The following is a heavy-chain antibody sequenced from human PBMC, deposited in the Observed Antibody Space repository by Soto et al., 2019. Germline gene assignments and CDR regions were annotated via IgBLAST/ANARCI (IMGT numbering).Heavy chain of an antibody. V-gene: IGHV1-46*01. CDR3: ARATDDSSSWEYYFDY. J-gene: IGHJ4*02. CDR2: INPSGGST. CDR1: GYTFTSYY. D-gene: IGHD6-13*01. Sequence: ASVKVSWKASGYTFTSYYMHWVRQAPGQGLEWMGIINPSGGSTSYAQKFQGRVTMTRDTSTSTVYMELSSLRSEDTAVYYCARATDDSSSWEYYFDYWGQGTLVTVSS.